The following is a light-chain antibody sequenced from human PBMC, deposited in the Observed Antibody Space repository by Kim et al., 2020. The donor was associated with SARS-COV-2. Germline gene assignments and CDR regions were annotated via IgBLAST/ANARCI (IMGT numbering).Light chain of an antibody. V-gene: IGKV1-12*01. J-gene: IGKJ4*01. CDR2: STS. Sequence: DIQMTQSPSSVSAYLGDRVTITCRASQVLNSWLAWYQQKPGKAPKLLIYSTSVLHSDVPSRFSGSGSGTEFSLTISGLLPEDFATYYCQQANSFPLTFGGGTKVDIK. CDR3: QQANSFPLT. CDR1: QVLNSW.